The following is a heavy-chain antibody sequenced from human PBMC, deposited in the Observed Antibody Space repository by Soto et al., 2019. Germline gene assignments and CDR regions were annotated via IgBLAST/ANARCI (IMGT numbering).Heavy chain of an antibody. CDR2: IYTGVTT. V-gene: IGHV3-66*04. J-gene: IGHJ2*01. CDR1: GFGVSSSY. Sequence: EVQLVESGGGLVQPGGSLRLSFAASGFGVSSSYMGWIRQAPGKGLEWVSAIYTGVTTYYAESVRGRFTNSTDSSRDTLYLQMNSLRVDDTAMYYCARHVGSYWYFDLWGRGTLVTVSS. D-gene: IGHD1-26*01. CDR3: ARHVGSYWYFDL.